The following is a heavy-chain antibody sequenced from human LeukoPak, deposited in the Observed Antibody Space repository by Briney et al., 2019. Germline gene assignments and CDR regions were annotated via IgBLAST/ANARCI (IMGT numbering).Heavy chain of an antibody. CDR1: GYTFTGYY. CDR3: ARGETRGVIKYYYYYYMDV. J-gene: IGHJ6*03. Sequence: GASVKVSCKASGYTFTGYYIHWVRQAPGQGLEWMGRINPHSGGTNYAQKLQGRVTMTTDTSTSTAYMELRSLRSDDTAVYYCARGETRGVIKYYYYYYMDVWGKGTTVTVSS. CDR2: INPHSGGT. V-gene: IGHV1-2*06. D-gene: IGHD3-10*01.